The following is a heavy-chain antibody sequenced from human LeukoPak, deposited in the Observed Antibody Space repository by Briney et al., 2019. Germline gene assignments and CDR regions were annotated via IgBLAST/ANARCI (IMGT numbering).Heavy chain of an antibody. CDR1: GYTFTCYY. CDR3: ARDPGIAVSGKYLDY. V-gene: IGHV1-2*02. CDR2: INPNSAGT. J-gene: IGHJ4*02. Sequence: ASVKVSCKASGYTFTCYYMHWGRQAHGQGLGWMGWINPNSAGTNYSQKFQCTVTVTRDTSISTVYMELSRLRSDDTAVYYCARDPGIAVSGKYLDYWGQGTLVAVSS. D-gene: IGHD6-19*01.